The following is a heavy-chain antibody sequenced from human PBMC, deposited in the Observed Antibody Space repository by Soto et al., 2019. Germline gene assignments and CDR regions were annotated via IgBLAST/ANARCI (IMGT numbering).Heavy chain of an antibody. CDR2: IIPIFGTA. CDR1: GGTFSSYA. D-gene: IGHD4-17*01. CDR3: ARMTTVTTSPGNYYGMDV. J-gene: IGHJ6*02. Sequence: QVQLVQSGAEVKKPGSSVKVSCKASGGTFSSYAISWVRQAPGQGLEWMGGIIPIFGTANYAQKFQGRVTITADKSTRTAYMELSSLRSEDTAVYYCARMTTVTTSPGNYYGMDVWGQGTTVTVSS. V-gene: IGHV1-69*06.